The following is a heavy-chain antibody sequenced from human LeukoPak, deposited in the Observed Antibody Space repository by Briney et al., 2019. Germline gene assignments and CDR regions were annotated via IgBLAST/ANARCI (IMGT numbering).Heavy chain of an antibody. V-gene: IGHV4-39*01. CDR2: IYYSGST. CDR1: GGSISSSSYY. J-gene: IGHJ3*02. D-gene: IGHD2-15*01. CDR3: ARDFGYCSGASWYFAAFDI. Sequence: SETLSLTCTVSGGSISSSSYYRVWIRQPPGKGLEWIGSIYYSGSTYYNPSLKSRVTISVDTSKNQFSLKLSSVTAADTAVYYCARDFGYCSGASWYFAAFDIWGQGTMVTVSS.